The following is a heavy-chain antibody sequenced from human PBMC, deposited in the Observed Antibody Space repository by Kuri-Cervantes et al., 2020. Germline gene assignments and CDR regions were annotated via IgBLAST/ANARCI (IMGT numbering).Heavy chain of an antibody. J-gene: IGHJ6*03. D-gene: IGHD6-13*01. V-gene: IGHV4-61*08. CDR2: MYYSGST. CDR1: AGSVSNGGHY. CDR3: ARGVTTGYSSSWYQAHYYYYMDV. Sequence: GSLRLSCSVSAGSVSNGGHYWSWIRQPPGKGLEGIGYMYYSGSTSYNPSLKSRVTISVDTSKNQFSLKLISVTAADTAVYYCARGVTTGYSSSWYQAHYYYYMDVWGKGTTVTVSS.